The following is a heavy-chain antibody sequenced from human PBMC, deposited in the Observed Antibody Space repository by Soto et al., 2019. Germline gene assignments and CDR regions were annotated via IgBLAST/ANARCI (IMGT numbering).Heavy chain of an antibody. CDR2: ITPMFDIA. CDR1: GGTFNSYT. CDR3: ARDDQGGGVFDI. D-gene: IGHD3-3*01. J-gene: IGHJ3*02. V-gene: IGHV1-69*04. Sequence: GASVKVSCKASGGTFNSYTISWVRQAPGQGLEWMGRITPMFDIANYAQKFRDRVTITADTSTSTAYMELSSLRSEDTAVYFCARDDQGGGVFDIWGQGTMVTVSS.